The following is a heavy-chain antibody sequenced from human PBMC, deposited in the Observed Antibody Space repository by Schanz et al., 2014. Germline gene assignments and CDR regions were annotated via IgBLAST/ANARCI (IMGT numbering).Heavy chain of an antibody. V-gene: IGHV3-48*01. CDR2: VSRSTPDI. D-gene: IGHD3-3*01. CDR1: GFTFSSYA. Sequence: EAHLVESGGGLVKPGGSLRLSCAASGFTFSSYAMSWVRQAPGKGLEWVSYVSRSTPDIYYADSVKGRFTMSRDNAKNSVFLQMNSLRAEDTAVYYCVRDSFFAFDYWGQGTLVTVSS. J-gene: IGHJ4*02. CDR3: VRDSFFAFDY.